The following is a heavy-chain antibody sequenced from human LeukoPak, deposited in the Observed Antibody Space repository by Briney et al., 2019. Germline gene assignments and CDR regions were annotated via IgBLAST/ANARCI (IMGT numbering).Heavy chain of an antibody. J-gene: IGHJ4*02. Sequence: GGSLRLSCAASGFTFSSCGYNWVRQAPGKGLEWVSSIGPTGTDRYYADSVRGRFTISRDNAKNSMYLQMDSLRDEDTAVYYCATETIGRHYDYWGQGTLLTVSS. CDR3: ATETIGRHYDY. CDR2: IGPTGTDR. D-gene: IGHD1-14*01. CDR1: GFTFSSCG. V-gene: IGHV3-21*01.